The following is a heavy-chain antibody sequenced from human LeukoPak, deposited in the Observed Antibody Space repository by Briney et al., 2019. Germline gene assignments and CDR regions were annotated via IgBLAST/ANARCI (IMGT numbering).Heavy chain of an antibody. CDR3: ARHDWFDP. CDR1: GFTFSSHW. Sequence: GGSLRLSRAASGFTFSSHWMSWVRQAPGKGLEWVSVIYSNGRTYYADSVKGRFTISRDNSKNTLYLQMNSLRAEDTAVYYCARHDWFDPWGRGTLVTVSS. CDR2: IYSNGRT. J-gene: IGHJ5*02. V-gene: IGHV3-66*04.